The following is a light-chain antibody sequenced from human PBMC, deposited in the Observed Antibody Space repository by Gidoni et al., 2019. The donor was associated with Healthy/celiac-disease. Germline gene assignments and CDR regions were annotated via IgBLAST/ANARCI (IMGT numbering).Light chain of an antibody. Sequence: DIQMSHSPSSLSASVGYRLTITCRSSQRISNYLAWFQQKPGKAPKSLNYAASSLQSGVPSKYSGRGSGTDFTLTSSSLKTEDFATYYGQQYNSYPFTFGPGTKVDIK. V-gene: IGKV1-16*02. CDR1: QRISNY. CDR3: QQYNSYPFT. J-gene: IGKJ3*01. CDR2: AAS.